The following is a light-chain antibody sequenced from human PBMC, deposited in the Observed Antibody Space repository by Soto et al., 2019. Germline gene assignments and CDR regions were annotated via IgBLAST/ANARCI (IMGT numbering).Light chain of an antibody. CDR3: SSYTSSSTV. Sequence: QPASVSGSPGQSITISCTGTSSDVGGYNYVSWYQQHPGKAPKLMIYEVSNRPSGVSNRFSGSKSGNTASLTISGLQAEDEADYYCSSYTSSSTVFGGGTKLTVL. CDR1: SSDVGGYNY. CDR2: EVS. V-gene: IGLV2-14*01. J-gene: IGLJ2*01.